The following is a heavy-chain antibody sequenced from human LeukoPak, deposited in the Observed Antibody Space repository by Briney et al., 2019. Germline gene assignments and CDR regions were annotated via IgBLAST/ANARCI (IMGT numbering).Heavy chain of an antibody. CDR2: IYYSGST. CDR1: GGSISSYY. D-gene: IGHD6-13*01. CDR3: ASSYPSSSWSRVSYYFDY. Sequence: SETLSLTCTVSGGSISSYYWSWIRQPPGKGLEWIGYIYYSGSTYYNPSLKSRVTISVDTSKNQFSLKLSSVTAADTAVYYCASSYPSSSWSRVSYYFDYWGQGTLVTVSS. V-gene: IGHV4-59*12. J-gene: IGHJ4*02.